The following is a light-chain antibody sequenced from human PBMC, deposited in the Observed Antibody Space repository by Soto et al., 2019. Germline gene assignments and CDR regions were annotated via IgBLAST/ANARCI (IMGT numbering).Light chain of an antibody. CDR2: HTS. Sequence: EIVLTQSPGTLSLSPGERATLSCRASQSVNRNYLAWYQQKPGQAPRLLIDHTSSSATGIPDRFSGTGSGIDFTLTISSLEPEDFAVYYCQQYGSSPPTFGPGTKVDIK. CDR3: QQYGSSPPT. CDR1: QSVNRNY. V-gene: IGKV3-20*01. J-gene: IGKJ3*01.